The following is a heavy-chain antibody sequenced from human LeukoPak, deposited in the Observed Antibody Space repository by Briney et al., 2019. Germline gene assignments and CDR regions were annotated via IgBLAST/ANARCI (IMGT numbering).Heavy chain of an antibody. CDR2: ISFDGSNK. Sequence: PGGSLRLSCAASGFTFSNYAMHWVRQAPGKGLEWVAAISFDGSNKYYADSVKGRLTISRDYSKNTLYLQMNSLRAEDTAVYYCARGRYDFWSGYYRPALDAFDIWGQGTMVTVSS. CDR3: ARGRYDFWSGYYRPALDAFDI. J-gene: IGHJ3*02. V-gene: IGHV3-30*04. CDR1: GFTFSNYA. D-gene: IGHD3-3*01.